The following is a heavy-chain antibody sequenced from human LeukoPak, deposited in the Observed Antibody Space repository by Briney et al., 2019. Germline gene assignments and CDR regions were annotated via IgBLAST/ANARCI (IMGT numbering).Heavy chain of an antibody. CDR2: ISGSGSSI. CDR3: AKGVYSSSWYQWFAP. Sequence: GSLRLSCAASGFTFSNYAMSWVRQAPGKGLEWVSAISGSGSSIYYADSVKGRFTISRDNSKNTLYLQMNSLRAEDTAVYYCAKGVYSSSWYQWFAPWGQGTLVTVSS. J-gene: IGHJ5*02. CDR1: GFTFSNYA. V-gene: IGHV3-23*01. D-gene: IGHD6-13*01.